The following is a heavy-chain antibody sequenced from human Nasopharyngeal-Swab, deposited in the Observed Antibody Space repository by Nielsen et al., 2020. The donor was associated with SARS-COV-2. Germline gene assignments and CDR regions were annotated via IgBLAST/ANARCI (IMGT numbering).Heavy chain of an antibody. CDR1: GGTFSSYA. J-gene: IGHJ6*02. D-gene: IGHD2-2*01. Sequence: SVKVSCKASGGTFSSYAISWVRQAPGQGLEWMGGIIPIFGTANYAQKFQGRVTITADESTSTAYMELSSLRSEDTAVYYCAREGTDCSSTSCYAYYYYGMDVWGQGTTVTVSS. CDR2: IIPIFGTA. V-gene: IGHV1-69*13. CDR3: AREGTDCSSTSCYAYYYYGMDV.